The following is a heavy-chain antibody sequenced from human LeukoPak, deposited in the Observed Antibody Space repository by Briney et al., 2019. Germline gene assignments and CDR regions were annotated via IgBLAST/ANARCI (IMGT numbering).Heavy chain of an antibody. D-gene: IGHD3-9*01. J-gene: IGHJ4*02. CDR2: GSYSGTT. CDR3: AVQESYYDGFTGYPYSH. Sequence: SETLSLTCTVSGASISSNYHWGWIRQPPGKGLEWIGSGSYSGTTYYSPPLKSRVTISLDASNHQFSLNLTSATAADTAVYYCAVQESYYDGFTGYPYSHWGQGALVTVSS. V-gene: IGHV4-39*07. CDR1: GASISSNYH.